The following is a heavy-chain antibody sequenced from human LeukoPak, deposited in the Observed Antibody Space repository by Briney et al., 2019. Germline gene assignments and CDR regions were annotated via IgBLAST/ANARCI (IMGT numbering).Heavy chain of an antibody. V-gene: IGHV3-21*01. D-gene: IGHD3-22*01. CDR2: ISSSSSYI. J-gene: IGHJ4*02. CDR3: ARGGYYYDSSGYYFPPADY. Sequence: GGSLRLSCGASGFTFSSYSMNWVRQAPGKGLEWVSSISSSSSYIYYADSVKGRFTISRDNAKNSLYLQMNSLRAEDTAVYYCARGGYYYDSSGYYFPPADYWGQGTLVTVSS. CDR1: GFTFSSYS.